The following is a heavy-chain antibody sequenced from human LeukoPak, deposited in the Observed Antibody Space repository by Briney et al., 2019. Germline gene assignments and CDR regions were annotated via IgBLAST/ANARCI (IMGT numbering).Heavy chain of an antibody. V-gene: IGHV3-74*01. CDR1: GFKFSNHW. CDR2: INNDGSGT. J-gene: IGHJ4*02. CDR3: ARNNWGIDD. Sequence: GGSLRLSCAASGFKFSNHWMHWVRQSPGKGLVWVARINNDGSGTSHADSVEGRFTISRDNAENTLYLQMNSLRVEDTAMYFCARNNWGIDDWGQGTLVTVSS. D-gene: IGHD7-27*01.